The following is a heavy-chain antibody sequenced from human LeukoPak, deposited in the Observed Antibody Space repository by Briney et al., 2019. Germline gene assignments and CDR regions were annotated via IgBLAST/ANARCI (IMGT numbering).Heavy chain of an antibody. Sequence: PSQTLSLTCTVSGGSISSGDYYWSWIRQPPGKGLEWIGYIYYSGSTYYNPSLKSRVTISVDTSKNQFSLKLSSVTAADTAVYYCARVPVGLLWFGDLSEVFYFDYWGQGTLVTVSS. CDR1: GGSISSGDYY. V-gene: IGHV4-30-4*08. D-gene: IGHD3-10*01. J-gene: IGHJ4*02. CDR3: ARVPVGLLWFGDLSEVFYFDY. CDR2: IYYSGST.